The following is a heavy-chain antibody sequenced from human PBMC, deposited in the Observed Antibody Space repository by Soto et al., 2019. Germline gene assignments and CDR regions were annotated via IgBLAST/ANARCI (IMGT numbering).Heavy chain of an antibody. CDR3: AKAGFWSGYYSIVDY. CDR2: ISWNSGSI. CDR1: GFTFDDYA. V-gene: IGHV3-9*01. Sequence: EVQLVESGGGLVQPGRSLRLSCAASGFTFDDYAMHWVRQAPGKGLEWVSGISWNSGSIGYADSVKGRFTISRDNAKNSLYLQMNSLRAEDTALYYCAKAGFWSGYYSIVDYWGQGTLVTVS. J-gene: IGHJ4*02. D-gene: IGHD3-3*01.